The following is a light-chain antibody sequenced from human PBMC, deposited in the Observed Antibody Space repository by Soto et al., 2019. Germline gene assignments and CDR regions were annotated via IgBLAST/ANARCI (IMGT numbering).Light chain of an antibody. CDR3: QQYNTWPPT. CDR2: GAS. CDR1: QSVSSN. V-gene: IGKV3-15*01. J-gene: IGKJ1*01. Sequence: EIVMTHSPATLSVSPGERATLSCRASQSVSSNLAWYQQKPGQAPRLLIYGASTRATGIPARFSGSGSGTEFTLTISSLQSEDFAVYYCQQYNTWPPTFGQGTKVDIK.